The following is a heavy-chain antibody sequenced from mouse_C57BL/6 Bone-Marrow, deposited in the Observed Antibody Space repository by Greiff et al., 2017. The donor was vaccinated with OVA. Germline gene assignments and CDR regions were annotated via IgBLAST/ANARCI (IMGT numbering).Heavy chain of an antibody. V-gene: IGHV5-17*01. CDR2: ISSGSSTI. D-gene: IGHD1-1*01. Sequence: EVMLVESGGGLVKPGGSLKLSCAASGFTFSDYGIHWVRQAPEKGLEWVAYISSGSSTIYYADTVKGRFTISRDNAKNTLFLQMTSLRSEDTAMYYCANYYGSSLYYAMDYWGQGTSVTVSS. CDR1: GFTFSDYG. J-gene: IGHJ4*01. CDR3: ANYYGSSLYYAMDY.